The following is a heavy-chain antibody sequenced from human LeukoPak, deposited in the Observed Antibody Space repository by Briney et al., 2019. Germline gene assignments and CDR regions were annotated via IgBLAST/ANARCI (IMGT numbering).Heavy chain of an antibody. V-gene: IGHV4-34*01. D-gene: IGHD6-13*01. Sequence: SETLSLTCAVYGGSFSGYYWSWIRQPPGEGLECIGEINHSGSTNYNPSLKSRVTISVDTSKHQFSLKLSSVTAADTAVYYCARGAIAAAGTEWFDPWGQGTLVTVSS. CDR2: INHSGST. J-gene: IGHJ5*02. CDR3: ARGAIAAAGTEWFDP. CDR1: GGSFSGYY.